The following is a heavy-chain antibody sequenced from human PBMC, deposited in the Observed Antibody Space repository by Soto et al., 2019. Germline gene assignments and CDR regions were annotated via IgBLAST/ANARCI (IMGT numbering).Heavy chain of an antibody. J-gene: IGHJ4*02. Sequence: ASVKVSCKASGYMFTNNYMHWVRQAPGQGLEWMGIINPSGGTTSYAQKFHGRVTMTRDTSTSTFYMELSSLRSEDTAVYYCATRMATILDYWGQGTLVTVS. CDR1: GYMFTNNY. D-gene: IGHD5-12*01. V-gene: IGHV1-46*01. CDR2: INPSGGTT. CDR3: ATRMATILDY.